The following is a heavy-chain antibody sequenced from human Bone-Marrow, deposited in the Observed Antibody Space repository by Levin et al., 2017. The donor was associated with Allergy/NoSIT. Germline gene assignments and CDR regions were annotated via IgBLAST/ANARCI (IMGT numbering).Heavy chain of an antibody. V-gene: IGHV3-23*01. CDR1: GFTFSSYA. J-gene: IGHJ6*02. D-gene: IGHD3-3*01. CDR2: MTSRGNT. CDR3: VKDIRDQYDFWGGYSDYYFGMDV. Sequence: GGSLRLSCEASGFTFSSYAMSWVRQAAGKGLEWVSTMTSRGNTYSADSVRGRFTVSRDEAKNMLFLQMNSLRAEDTAIYYCVKDIRDQYDFWGGYSDYYFGMDVWGQGTTVTVSS.